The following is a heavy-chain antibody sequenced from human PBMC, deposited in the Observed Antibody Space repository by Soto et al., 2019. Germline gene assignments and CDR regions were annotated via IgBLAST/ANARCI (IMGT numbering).Heavy chain of an antibody. Sequence: ASVKVSCKASGYRFTGYYLHWVRQAPGQGLEWMGWINPHSGGTNIAQKFQGRVTLSRVTSISTAYMEVSRLTSDDTAVYFCARGFYGSDYYGMDVWGQGTTVTVSS. J-gene: IGHJ6*02. CDR1: GYRFTGYY. CDR3: ARGFYGSDYYGMDV. V-gene: IGHV1-2*02. CDR2: INPHSGGT. D-gene: IGHD3-10*01.